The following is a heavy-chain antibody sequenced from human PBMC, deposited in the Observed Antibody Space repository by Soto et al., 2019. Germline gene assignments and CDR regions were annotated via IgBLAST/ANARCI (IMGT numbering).Heavy chain of an antibody. CDR3: ARDKSPYSSGWHNRHFDY. V-gene: IGHV3-30-3*01. CDR1: GFTFSTYA. CDR2: ISYDGSNK. J-gene: IGHJ4*02. D-gene: IGHD6-19*01. Sequence: QVQLVESGGGVVQPGRSLRLSCAASGFTFSTYAMHWVRQAPGKGLEWVAVISYDGSNKYYADSVKGRFTISRDNSKNTLXLQMNSLRAEETAVYYCARDKSPYSSGWHNRHFDYWGQGTLVTVSS.